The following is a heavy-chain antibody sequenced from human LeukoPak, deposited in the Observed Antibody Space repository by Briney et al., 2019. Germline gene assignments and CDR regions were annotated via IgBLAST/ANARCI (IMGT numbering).Heavy chain of an antibody. J-gene: IGHJ6*03. V-gene: IGHV1-18*01. CDR1: GYTFTSYG. CDR2: ISAYNGNT. Sequence: GASVKVSCTASGYTFTSYGISWVRQAPGQGLEWMGWISAYNGNTNYAQKLQGRVTMTTDTSTSTAYMELRSLRSDDTAVYYCARGHYSSSWSRNYYYMDVWGKGTTVTVSS. D-gene: IGHD6-13*01. CDR3: ARGHYSSSWSRNYYYMDV.